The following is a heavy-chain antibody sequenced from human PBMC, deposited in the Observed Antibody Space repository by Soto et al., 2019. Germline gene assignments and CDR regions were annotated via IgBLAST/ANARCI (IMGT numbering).Heavy chain of an antibody. Sequence: SVKVSCKASGGTFSSYTISWVRQAPGQGLEWMGRIIPILGIANYAQKFQGRVTITADKSTSTAYMELSSLRSEDTAVYYCARDRSRKVVYYYYGMDVWGQGTTVTVSS. CDR1: GGTFSSYT. V-gene: IGHV1-69*04. J-gene: IGHJ6*02. D-gene: IGHD2-2*01. CDR2: IIPILGIA. CDR3: ARDRSRKVVYYYYGMDV.